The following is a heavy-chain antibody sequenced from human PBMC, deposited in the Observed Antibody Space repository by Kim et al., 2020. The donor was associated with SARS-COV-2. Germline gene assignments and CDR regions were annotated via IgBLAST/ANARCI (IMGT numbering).Heavy chain of an antibody. CDR1: GFTFGDFA. CDR3: AKVSRGSAWPPSFAS. V-gene: IGHV3-43*02. J-gene: IGHJ1*01. Sequence: GGSLRLSCAASGFTFGDFAMHWVRQAPGKSLEWVSLISGDGDTTSYAASVNGRFTISRDNSKNSLYLQMNSLRNEDGAVYYCAKVSRGSAWPPSFASWGQGPVV. CDR2: ISGDGDTT. D-gene: IGHD6-19*01.